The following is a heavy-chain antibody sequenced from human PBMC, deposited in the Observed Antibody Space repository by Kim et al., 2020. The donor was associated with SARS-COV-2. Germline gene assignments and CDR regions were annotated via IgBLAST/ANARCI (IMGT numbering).Heavy chain of an antibody. Sequence: SPNSNPSLKSRVTISVDTSKNQFSLKLSSVTAADTAVYYCARAGYSSALDWGQGTLVTVSS. J-gene: IGHJ4*02. D-gene: IGHD6-19*01. CDR2: SP. CDR3: ARAGYSSALD. V-gene: IGHV4-59*01.